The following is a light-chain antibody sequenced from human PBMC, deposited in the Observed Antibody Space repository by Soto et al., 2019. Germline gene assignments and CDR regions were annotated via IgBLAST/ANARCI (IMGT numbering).Light chain of an antibody. CDR1: QSVSSY. CDR3: QQRSNWPPIT. V-gene: IGKV3-11*01. J-gene: IGKJ5*01. Sequence: EIVSTQSPDTLSLSPGERATLSCRASQSVSSYLAWYQQKPGQAPRLLIYDASNRATGIPARFSGSGSGTDFTLTISSLEPEDFAVYYCQQRSNWPPITFGQGTRLEI. CDR2: DAS.